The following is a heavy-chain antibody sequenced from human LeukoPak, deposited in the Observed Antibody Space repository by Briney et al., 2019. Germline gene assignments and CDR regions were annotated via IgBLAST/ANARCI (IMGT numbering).Heavy chain of an antibody. Sequence: PGGSLRLSCAASACTVSSNYMSWIRQPPRKGLDWIGEINHSGSTNYNPSLKNRVTISVDTSKNEFSLTLTSVTAADTAVSYCARSGYSYGYWLANWFDPWGQGTLVTVSS. CDR1: ACTVSSNY. CDR3: ARSGYSYGYWLANWFDP. CDR2: INHSGST. V-gene: IGHV4-34*01. J-gene: IGHJ5*02. D-gene: IGHD5-18*01.